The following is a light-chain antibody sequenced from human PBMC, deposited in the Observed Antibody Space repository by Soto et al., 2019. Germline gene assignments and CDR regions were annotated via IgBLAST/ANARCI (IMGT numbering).Light chain of an antibody. V-gene: IGLV2-23*01. J-gene: IGLJ2*01. Sequence: QSALTQPASVSGSPGQSITISCTGTSSDVGSYNLVSWYQLHPGKAPKVIIYEGSKRPSGVSNRFSGSKSGNTASLTISGLQAEDEADYYCCSYAGRPTDVVFGGVLFGGGTKVTVL. CDR1: SSDVGSYNL. CDR2: EGS. CDR3: CSYAGRPTDVVFGGVL.